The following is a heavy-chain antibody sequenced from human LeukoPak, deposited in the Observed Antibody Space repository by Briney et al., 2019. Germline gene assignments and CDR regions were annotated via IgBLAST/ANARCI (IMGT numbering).Heavy chain of an antibody. D-gene: IGHD3-9*01. J-gene: IGHJ3*01. CDR3: ARAYYHVLTGFYSRSFDV. CDR1: GGSMRSGDYS. Sequence: SETLSLTCAVSGGSMRSGDYSWSWIRQPPGKGLEWIGNIYHSGSTDYNPSLKSRVTISLDRSKNQFSLKLTSVTAADTAVYYCARAYYHVLTGFYSRSFDVWGQGTMVTVSS. CDR2: IYHSGST. V-gene: IGHV4-30-2*01.